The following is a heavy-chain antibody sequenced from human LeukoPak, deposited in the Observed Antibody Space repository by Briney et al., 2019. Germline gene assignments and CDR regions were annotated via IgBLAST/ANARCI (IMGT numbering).Heavy chain of an antibody. V-gene: IGHV1-18*01. J-gene: IGHJ4*02. CDR1: GYTFTTSG. D-gene: IGHD6-19*01. CDR3: ARDGAVAAVFDY. CDR2: ISPDNGDT. Sequence: GAALKVSCKASGYTFTTSGVTCVRQAPGQGLEWMGWISPDNGDTNYAQNLQGRVTLTTDTSTSTAYMELRSLRSDDTAVYYCARDGAVAAVFDYWGQGTLVTVSS.